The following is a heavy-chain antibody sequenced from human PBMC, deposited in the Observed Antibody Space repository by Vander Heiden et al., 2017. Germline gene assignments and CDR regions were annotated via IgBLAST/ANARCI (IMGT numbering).Heavy chain of an antibody. CDR3: ARAEATVWGSYPYFED. CDR1: GYPFIGYY. Sequence: QVQLVQSGAEVRKSGASVKVSCKASGYPFIGYYIHWLRQAPGQGLEWMGWINPNNGGTNYAQKFQGWVTMTRDTSINTASMELSMLRSDDTAVYYCARAEATVWGSYPYFEDWGQGTLVTVSS. CDR2: INPNNGGT. J-gene: IGHJ4*02. D-gene: IGHD3-16*02. V-gene: IGHV1-2*04.